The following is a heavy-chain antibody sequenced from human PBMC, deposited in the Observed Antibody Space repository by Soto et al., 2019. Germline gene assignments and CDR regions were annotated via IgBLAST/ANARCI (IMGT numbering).Heavy chain of an antibody. CDR2: IYTSGST. CDR3: ARERKSITIFGVDSNWFDP. J-gene: IGHJ5*02. Sequence: QVQLQESGPGLVKPSETLSLTCTVSGGSISSYYWSWTRQPAGKGLEWIGRIYTSGSTNYNPSLKSRVTMSVDTSKNQFSLKLSSVTAADTAVYYCARERKSITIFGVDSNWFDPWGQGTLVTVSS. D-gene: IGHD3-3*01. CDR1: GGSISSYY. V-gene: IGHV4-4*07.